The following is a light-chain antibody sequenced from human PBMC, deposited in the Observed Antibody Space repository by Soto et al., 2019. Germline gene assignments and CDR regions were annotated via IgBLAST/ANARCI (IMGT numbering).Light chain of an antibody. CDR1: VGSSY. V-gene: IGKV3-20*01. CDR3: QQYGSSPYT. J-gene: IGKJ2*01. Sequence: EIVLTQSPGTLSLSPGERATLSCSASVGSSYLAWYQQKPGQAPRLLIYGASSRATGIPDRFSGSGSGTDFTLTISRLEPEDFAVYYCQQYGSSPYTFGQGTKLEIK. CDR2: GAS.